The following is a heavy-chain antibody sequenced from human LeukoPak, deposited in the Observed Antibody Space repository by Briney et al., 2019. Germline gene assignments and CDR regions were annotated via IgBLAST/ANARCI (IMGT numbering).Heavy chain of an antibody. J-gene: IGHJ4*02. V-gene: IGHV3-7*01. CDR1: GFTFSNYW. CDR3: ARPPTYNWRVDY. Sequence: GGSLRLSCAASGFTFSNYWMSWVRQAPGKGLEWVANIKQDGSEKYYVDSVKGRFTISRNNAKNSLYLQMDSLRAEDTAMYYCARPPTYNWRVDYWGQGTLVTVSS. D-gene: IGHD1-20*01. CDR2: IKQDGSEK.